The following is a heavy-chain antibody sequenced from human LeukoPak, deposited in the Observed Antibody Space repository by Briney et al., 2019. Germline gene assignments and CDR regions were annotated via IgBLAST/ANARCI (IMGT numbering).Heavy chain of an antibody. Sequence: GGSLRLSCAASGFTFISYWMTWVRQAPGKGLEWVANIKEDGSEKFYVDSVKGRFTISRDNANNSVYLQMNNPRAEDTAVYYCARDRIRVQLWLGGMDVWGQGTTVTVSS. J-gene: IGHJ6*02. CDR1: GFTFISYW. V-gene: IGHV3-7*01. D-gene: IGHD3-22*01. CDR2: IKEDGSEK. CDR3: ARDRIRVQLWLGGMDV.